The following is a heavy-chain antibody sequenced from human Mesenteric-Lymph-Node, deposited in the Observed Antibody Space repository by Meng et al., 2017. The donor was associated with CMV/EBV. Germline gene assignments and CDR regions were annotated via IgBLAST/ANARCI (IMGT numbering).Heavy chain of an antibody. J-gene: IGHJ6*02. CDR3: ARDDFGSGYRQYYFAMDV. CDR2: INWNGGST. V-gene: IGHV3-20*04. Sequence: GGSLRLSCAASGFTFDHYGMSWVRRAPGKGLEWVSGINWNGGSTDYADSVTGRFTISRDNDRNSLYLQMNRLRADDTAVYYCARDDFGSGYRQYYFAMDVWGQGTAVTVSS. CDR1: GFTFDHYG. D-gene: IGHD3-3*01.